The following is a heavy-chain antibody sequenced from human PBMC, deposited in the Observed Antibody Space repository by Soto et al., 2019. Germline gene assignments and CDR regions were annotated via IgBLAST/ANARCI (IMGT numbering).Heavy chain of an antibody. D-gene: IGHD6-6*01. V-gene: IGHV3-33*01. CDR3: ARRWQLGRMDV. J-gene: IGHJ6*02. CDR1: GFTFSSYG. Sequence: QVQLVESGGGVVQPGRSLRLSCAASGFTFSSYGMHWVRQAPGKGLEWVAVIWYDGSNKYYADSVKGRFTISRDNSKNTLYLQMNSLRAEDTAVYYCARRWQLGRMDVWGQGTTVTVSS. CDR2: IWYDGSNK.